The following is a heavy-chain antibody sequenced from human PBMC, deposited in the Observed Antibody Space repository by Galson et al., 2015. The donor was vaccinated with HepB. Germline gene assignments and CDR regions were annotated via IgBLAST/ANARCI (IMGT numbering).Heavy chain of an antibody. J-gene: IGHJ3*02. V-gene: IGHV3-7*01. CDR2: IKHDGIEK. D-gene: IGHD2-21*02. CDR1: GFTLSSHR. Sequence: SLRLSCAASGFTLSSHRMAWVRQAPGKGLEWVANIKHDGIEKYYVDSVKGRFTISRDNAKNSLFLQMNSLRAEDTAIYYCAREGLREAFDSWGQGTMVTVSS. CDR3: AREGLREAFDS.